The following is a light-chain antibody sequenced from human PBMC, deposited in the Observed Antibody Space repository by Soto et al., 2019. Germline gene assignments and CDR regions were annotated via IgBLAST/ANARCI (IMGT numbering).Light chain of an antibody. V-gene: IGLV2-23*02. CDR3: CSYAGSSTPLT. Sequence: QPVLTQPASVSGSPGQSITISCTGTSSDVGSYNLVSWYQQHPGKAPKLMIYEVSKRPSGVSNRFSGSKSGNTASLTISGLHAEDEAHYYCCSYAGSSTPLTFGTGTKLTVL. J-gene: IGLJ1*01. CDR1: SSDVGSYNL. CDR2: EVS.